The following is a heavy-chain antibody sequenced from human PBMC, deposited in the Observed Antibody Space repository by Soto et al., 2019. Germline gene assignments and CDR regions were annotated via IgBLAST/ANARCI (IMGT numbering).Heavy chain of an antibody. CDR2: ITQDGSEK. CDR1: RCDVCSIW. V-gene: IGHV3-7*03. CDR3: ARCKPYYYSYGMDV. J-gene: IGHJ6*02. Sequence: PVGSLRLSCPASRCDVCSIWNSVVRHPPGKCLEWATNITQDGSEKYYADSVKGRVTISRDNAKNSLYLQMNSLRAEETAVYYGARCKPYYYSYGMDVWGQGT.